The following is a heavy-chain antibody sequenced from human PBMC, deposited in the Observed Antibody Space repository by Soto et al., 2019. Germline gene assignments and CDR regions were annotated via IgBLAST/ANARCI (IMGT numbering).Heavy chain of an antibody. Sequence: GGSLRLSCAASGFTFSSYAMHWVRQAPGKGLEWVAVISYDGSNKYYADSVKGRFTISRDNSKNTLYLQMNSLRAEDTAVYYCAKVMNYYDSSGYYTDYWGQGTLVTVSS. CDR1: GFTFSSYA. CDR3: AKVMNYYDSSGYYTDY. CDR2: ISYDGSNK. D-gene: IGHD3-22*01. V-gene: IGHV3-30-3*01. J-gene: IGHJ4*02.